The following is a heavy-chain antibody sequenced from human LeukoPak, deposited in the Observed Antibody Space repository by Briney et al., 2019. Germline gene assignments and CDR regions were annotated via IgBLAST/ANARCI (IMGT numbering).Heavy chain of an antibody. J-gene: IGHJ4*02. CDR2: INSDGSST. CDR1: GYSISSGYY. CDR3: ANTLETYYDFWSGYHFDY. Sequence: PSETLSLTCAVSGYSISSGYYWGWIRQPPGKGLVWVSRINSDGSSTSYADSVKGRFTISRDNAKNTLYLQMNSLRAEDTAVYYCANTLETYYDFWSGYHFDYWGQGTLVTVSS. D-gene: IGHD3-3*01. V-gene: IGHV3-74*01.